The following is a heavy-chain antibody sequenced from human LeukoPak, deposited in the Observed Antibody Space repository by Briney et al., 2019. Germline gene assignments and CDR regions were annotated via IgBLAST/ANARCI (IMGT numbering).Heavy chain of an antibody. CDR3: ARERESSIDY. J-gene: IGHJ4*02. Sequence: GGSLRLSCAASGFTFSSYSMNWVRQAPGKGLEWVSYISSSSSTIYYTDSVKGRFTISRDNAKNSLYLQMNSLRAEDTAVYYCARERESSIDYWGQGTLVTVSS. CDR1: GFTFSSYS. V-gene: IGHV3-48*04. CDR2: ISSSSSTI.